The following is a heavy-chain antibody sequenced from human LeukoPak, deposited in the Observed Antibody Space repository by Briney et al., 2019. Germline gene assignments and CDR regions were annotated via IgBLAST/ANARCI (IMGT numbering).Heavy chain of an antibody. CDR1: GGSISSYY. CDR3: ARKDSSGYYKTDAFDI. CDR2: IYYSGST. D-gene: IGHD3-22*01. V-gene: IGHV4-59*01. Sequence: PSETLSLTCTVSGGSISSYYWSWIRQPPGKGLEWIGYIYYSGSTNYNPSLKSRVTISVDTSKNQFSLKLSSVTAADTAVYYCARKDSSGYYKTDAFDIWGQGTMVTVSS. J-gene: IGHJ3*02.